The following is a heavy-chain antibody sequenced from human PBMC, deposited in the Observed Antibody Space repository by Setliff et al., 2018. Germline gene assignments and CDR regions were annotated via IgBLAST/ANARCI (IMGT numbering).Heavy chain of an antibody. J-gene: IGHJ5*02. CDR1: GDSINSGTYY. CDR2: IYTGGST. D-gene: IGHD3-3*01. Sequence: PSETLSLTCSVSGDSINSGTYYWCWFRQSAGKGLEWIGRIYTGGSTNYNPSLKSRVTISLDTSKNHFSLTLTSVTAADTAVYYCARGRGLEWLPESWFDPWGQGTLVTVSS. V-gene: IGHV4-61*02. CDR3: ARGRGLEWLPESWFDP.